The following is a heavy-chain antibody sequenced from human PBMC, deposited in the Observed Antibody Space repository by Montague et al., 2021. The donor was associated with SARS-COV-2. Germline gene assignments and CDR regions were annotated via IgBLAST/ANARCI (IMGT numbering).Heavy chain of an antibody. CDR2: NYNSGST. J-gene: IGHJ4*02. V-gene: IGHV4-61*01. D-gene: IGHD3-22*01. CDR3: ARVLTWDSSGSYSENFDY. Sequence: SETLSLTCTVSGGSISSGSYYWSWIRQPPGKGLEWIGYNYNSGSTNYNPFLKSRVTISIDTSKNQFSLKLTSVIAADTAVYYCARVLTWDSSGSYSENFDYWGQGTLVTVSS. CDR1: GGSISSGSYY.